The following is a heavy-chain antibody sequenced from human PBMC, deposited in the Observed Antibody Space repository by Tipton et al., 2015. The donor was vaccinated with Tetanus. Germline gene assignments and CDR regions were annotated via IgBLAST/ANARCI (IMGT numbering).Heavy chain of an antibody. CDR3: ARDRRDFAYDSRGFYSPLYYFDN. Sequence: TLSLTCTVSGGSISSDAHYWSWIRQAPGKGLEWLGYISHSGTTNYSPSLMSRVTLSLDTARGQFSLKLISVTAADAAVYFCARDRRDFAYDSRGFYSPLYYFDNWGQGVRVTVSS. CDR2: ISHSGTT. D-gene: IGHD3-22*01. CDR1: GGSISSDAHY. J-gene: IGHJ4*02. V-gene: IGHV4-30-4*01.